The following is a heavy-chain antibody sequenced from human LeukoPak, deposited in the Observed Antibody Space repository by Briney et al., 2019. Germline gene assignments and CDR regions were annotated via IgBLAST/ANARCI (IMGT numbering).Heavy chain of an antibody. Sequence: PGGSLRLSCAASGSTVSSNYMSWVRQAPGKGLEWVSVIYSGGSTYYADSVKGRFTISGDNFKNTLYLQMNSLRAEDTAVYYCARALRYFDWLDGYFDYWGQGTLVTVSS. CDR3: ARALRYFDWLDGYFDY. CDR1: GSTVSSNY. CDR2: IYSGGST. V-gene: IGHV3-66*01. D-gene: IGHD3-9*01. J-gene: IGHJ4*02.